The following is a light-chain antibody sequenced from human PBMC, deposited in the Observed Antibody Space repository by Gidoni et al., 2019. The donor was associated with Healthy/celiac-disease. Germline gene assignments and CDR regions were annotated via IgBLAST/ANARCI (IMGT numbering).Light chain of an antibody. J-gene: IGLJ1*01. CDR1: STNIGSNY. CDR2: RNN. Sequence: QPVLPHPPTASGTPGPRVPISCSGSSTNIGSNYLYWYQQLPGTAPKLLIYRNNQRPSGVPDRFSGSKAGTSASLAISGLRSEEEADYYCAAWDDSLSGYVFGTGTKVTVL. CDR3: AAWDDSLSGYV. V-gene: IGLV1-47*01.